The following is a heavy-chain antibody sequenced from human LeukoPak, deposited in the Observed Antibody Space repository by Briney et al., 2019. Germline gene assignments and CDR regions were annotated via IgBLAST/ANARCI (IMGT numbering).Heavy chain of an antibody. CDR2: INAGNGNT. J-gene: IGHJ6*03. V-gene: IGHV1-3*01. CDR3: ARERAYSSSPRGLDYYYYMDV. CDR1: GYTFTSYA. Sequence: ASVKVSCKASGYTFTSYAMHWVRQAPGQRLEWMGWINAGNGNTKYSQKFQGRVTITRDTSASTAYMEPSSLRSEDTAVYYCARERAYSSSPRGLDYYYYMDVWGKGTTVTVSS. D-gene: IGHD6-6*01.